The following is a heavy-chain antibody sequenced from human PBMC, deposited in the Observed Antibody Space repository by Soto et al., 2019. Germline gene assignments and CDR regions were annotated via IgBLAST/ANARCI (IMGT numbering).Heavy chain of an antibody. Sequence: QVQLQESGPGLVKPSQTLSLTCTVSGGSIRSGGYYWNWIRQHPGKGLEWIGYIYYSGSTYYNPSLKSRVTISVDTSKTPFSRKLSSVTAADTAVYYCARDTSGIAAEGWVDPWGQGTLVTVSS. V-gene: IGHV4-31*03. J-gene: IGHJ5*02. CDR3: ARDTSGIAAEGWVDP. CDR1: GGSIRSGGYY. CDR2: IYYSGST. D-gene: IGHD6-13*01.